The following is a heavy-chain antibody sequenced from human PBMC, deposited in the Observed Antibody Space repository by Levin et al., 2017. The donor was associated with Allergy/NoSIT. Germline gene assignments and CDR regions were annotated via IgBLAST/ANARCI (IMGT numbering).Heavy chain of an antibody. V-gene: IGHV3-64D*06. D-gene: IGHD3-16*01. Sequence: VASVKVSCSASGFTFSSYAMHWVRQAPGKGLEYVSAISSNGGSTYYADSVKGRFTISRDNSKNTLYLQMSSLRAEDTAVYYCVKVGDDVITFGGVHFDYWGQGTLVTVSS. CDR1: GFTFSSYA. CDR3: VKVGDDVITFGGVHFDY. CDR2: ISSNGGST. J-gene: IGHJ4*02.